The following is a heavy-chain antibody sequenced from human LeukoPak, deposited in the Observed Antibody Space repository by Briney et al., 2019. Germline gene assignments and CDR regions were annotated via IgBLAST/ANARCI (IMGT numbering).Heavy chain of an antibody. D-gene: IGHD3-16*01. Sequence: GGSLRLSCAASGFTFSSYSMNWVRQAPGKGLEWVSGITWNSDNIEYADSVKGRFTISRDNAKNSLYLQVNSLRAEDMALYYCAKGGGGRLIYYYYMDVWGKGTTVTVSS. J-gene: IGHJ6*03. CDR1: GFTFSSYS. V-gene: IGHV3-9*03. CDR2: ITWNSDNI. CDR3: AKGGGGRLIYYYYMDV.